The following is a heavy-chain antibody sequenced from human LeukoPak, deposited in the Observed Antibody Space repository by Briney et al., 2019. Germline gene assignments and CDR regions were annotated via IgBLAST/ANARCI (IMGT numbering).Heavy chain of an antibody. V-gene: IGHV4-39*01. Sequence: PSETLSLTCTVSGGSISSSSYYWGWIRQPPGNGLEWIGSIYYSGSTYYNPSLKSRVTISVDTSKNQFSLKLSSVTAADTAVYYCARGGYYGSGNDFRFDPWGQGTLVTVSS. CDR1: GGSISSSSYY. CDR3: ARGGYYGSGNDFRFDP. D-gene: IGHD3-10*01. CDR2: IYYSGST. J-gene: IGHJ5*02.